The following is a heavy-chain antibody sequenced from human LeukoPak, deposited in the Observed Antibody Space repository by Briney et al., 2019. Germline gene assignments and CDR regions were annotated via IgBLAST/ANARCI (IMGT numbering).Heavy chain of an antibody. Sequence: GGSLRLSCAASGFTFKSYTMNWVRQAPGKGLEWVSSITSTTSYVYYADSVMGRFTISRDNAKNSLYLQMNSLRAEDTAVYYCARGITIFLYYYMDVWGKGTTATISS. CDR2: ITSTTSYV. D-gene: IGHD3-9*01. CDR3: ARGITIFLYYYMDV. CDR1: GFTFKSYT. V-gene: IGHV3-21*04. J-gene: IGHJ6*03.